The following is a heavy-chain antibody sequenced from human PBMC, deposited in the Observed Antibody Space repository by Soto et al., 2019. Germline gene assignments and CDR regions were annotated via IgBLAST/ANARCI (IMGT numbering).Heavy chain of an antibody. CDR2: ISYSGKT. CDR3: ASWFFSGTSCYVAY. J-gene: IGHJ4*02. D-gene: IGHD2-2*01. V-gene: IGHV4-61*01. CDR1: GGSVSRTSYY. Sequence: QVHLQESGPGLVKPAETLSLTCTVSGGSVSRTSYYWSWIRKPPGKGLEWFGFISYSGKTNDIPSLKSPVDRSVATSKSQFPLKLSSVTAADTAVYYCASWFFSGTSCYVAYWGQGIMVTVSS.